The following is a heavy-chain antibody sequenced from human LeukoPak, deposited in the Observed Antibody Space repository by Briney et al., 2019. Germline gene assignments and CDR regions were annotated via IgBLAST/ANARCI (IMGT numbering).Heavy chain of an antibody. J-gene: IGHJ4*02. CDR1: GFTFSSYG. CDR3: AKEQLTSGYSFLTDY. V-gene: IGHV3-30*18. Sequence: PGRSLRLSCAASGFTFSSYGMHWVRQAPGKGLEWVAVISYDDGSNKYYADPVKGRFTISRDNSKNTLYLQMNSLRAEDTAVYYCAKEQLTSGYSFLTDYWGQGTLVTVSS. CDR2: ISYDDGSNK. D-gene: IGHD5-18*01.